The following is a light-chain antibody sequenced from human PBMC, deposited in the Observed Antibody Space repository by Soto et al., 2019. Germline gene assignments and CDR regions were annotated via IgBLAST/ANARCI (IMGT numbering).Light chain of an antibody. V-gene: IGKV2-24*01. CDR3: MQATEFPIT. CDR1: RSLVSSNGNTY. Sequence: DIVMTQTPLSSPVTLGQPASISCRSSRSLVSSNGNTYLGWLQQRTGQPPRLIIYKISERFSGVPDRFSGSGAGTDFTLKISRVEAEDVGVYYCMQATEFPITFGQGTRLELK. CDR2: KIS. J-gene: IGKJ5*01.